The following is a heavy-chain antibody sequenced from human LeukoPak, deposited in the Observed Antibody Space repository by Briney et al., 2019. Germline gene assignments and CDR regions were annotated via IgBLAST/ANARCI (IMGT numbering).Heavy chain of an antibody. CDR1: GDSISSDY. Sequence: SETLSLTCNVSGDSISSDYWSWIRQPPGKGLEWIGHIYYTGSTNYNPSLKSRVTISVDASKNHFSLKVSSVTAADTAVYYCARDLVSGYYGSGSYSYYFDYWGQGTLVTVSS. D-gene: IGHD3-10*01. CDR3: ARDLVSGYYGSGSYSYYFDY. V-gene: IGHV4-59*12. CDR2: IYYTGST. J-gene: IGHJ4*02.